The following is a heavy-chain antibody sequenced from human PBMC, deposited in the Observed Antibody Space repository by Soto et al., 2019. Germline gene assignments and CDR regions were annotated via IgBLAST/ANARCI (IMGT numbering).Heavy chain of an antibody. J-gene: IGHJ4*02. CDR1: GGSTSPYY. D-gene: IGHD1-7*01. V-gene: IGHV4-59*01. CDR2: IDYSGGA. CDR3: ARGRPWELYDY. Sequence: QVQLQESGPGLVKASETLSLTCTVSGGSTSPYYWSWLRQPPGKGLEWIGFIDYSGGARYNPSLKSRVTMSLDTSENQISLKLSSMTAADTAVYVCARGRPWELYDYWGQGTLVTVSS.